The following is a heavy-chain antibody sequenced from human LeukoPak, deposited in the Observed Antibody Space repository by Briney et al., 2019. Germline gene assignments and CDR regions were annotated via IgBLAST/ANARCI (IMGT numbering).Heavy chain of an antibody. CDR3: ARVLRTVWELPYY. CDR2: IYTSGST. D-gene: IGHD1-26*01. J-gene: IGHJ4*02. V-gene: IGHV4-61*02. CDR1: GGSISSGSYY. Sequence: SQTLSLTCTVSGGSISSGSYYWSWIRQPAGKGLEWIGRIYTSGSTNYNPSLKSRVTISVDTSKNHFSLKLSSVTAADTAVYYCARVLRTVWELPYYWGQGTLVTVSS.